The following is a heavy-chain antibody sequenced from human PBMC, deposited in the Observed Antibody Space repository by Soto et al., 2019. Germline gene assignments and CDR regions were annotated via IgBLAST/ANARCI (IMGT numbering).Heavy chain of an antibody. CDR1: GFTFNSFG. D-gene: IGHD2-8*01. J-gene: IGHJ6*02. V-gene: IGHV3-33*01. CDR2: IWHDGTNK. Sequence: QVQLVESGGGVVQPGTSLRLSCEASGFTFNSFGMHWVRQAPGKGLEWVAVIWHDGTNKYYVDSVKGRFTISRDNSEDTLYLQVVDLRDEATAVYDCASTGLQIVHTASYNYGLHLWGPRTTVSGSS. CDR3: ASTGLQIVHTASYNYGLHL.